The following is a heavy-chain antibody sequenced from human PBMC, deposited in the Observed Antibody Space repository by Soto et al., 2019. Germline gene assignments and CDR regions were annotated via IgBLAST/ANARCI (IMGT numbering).Heavy chain of an antibody. D-gene: IGHD6-13*01. V-gene: IGHV4-59*01. CDR1: GGSISSYY. CDR2: IYYSGST. Sequence: SETLSLTCTVSGGSISSYYWSWIRQPPGKGLEWIGYIYYSGSTNYNPSLKSRVTISVDTSKNQFSLKLSSVTAADTAVYYCARDLWVAAAGNYYYYYGMDVWGQGTTVTVSS. J-gene: IGHJ6*02. CDR3: ARDLWVAAAGNYYYYYGMDV.